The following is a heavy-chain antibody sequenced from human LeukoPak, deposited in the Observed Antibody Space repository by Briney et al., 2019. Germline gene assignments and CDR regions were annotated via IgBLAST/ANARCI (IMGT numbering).Heavy chain of an antibody. Sequence: SETLSLTRTVSGASITTYYWTWIRQPPGKGLEWIGYIYHSGSTNYNPSLKSRVTISLDTSRNQFSLRLSSVTAADTAVCFCAREYSTSSEGDYFDYWGQGSLVTVSS. D-gene: IGHD6-6*01. V-gene: IGHV4-59*01. CDR2: IYHSGST. CDR3: AREYSTSSEGDYFDY. CDR1: GASITTYY. J-gene: IGHJ4*02.